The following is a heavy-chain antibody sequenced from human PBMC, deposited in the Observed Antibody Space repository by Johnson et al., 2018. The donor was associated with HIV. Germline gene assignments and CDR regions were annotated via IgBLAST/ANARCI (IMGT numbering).Heavy chain of an antibody. CDR1: GFTFSSYG. CDR2: IWYDGSNK. D-gene: IGHD3-10*01. J-gene: IGHJ3*02. V-gene: IGHV3-33*01. CDR3: GVLWVREWVAFDI. Sequence: QVQLVESGGGVVQPGRSLRLSCAASGFTFSSYGMHWVRQAPGKGLEWVAVIWYDGSNKYYADSVKGRFTISRDNSKNTLYLQMNSLRAEDTAVYYCGVLWVREWVAFDIWGQGTMVTVSS.